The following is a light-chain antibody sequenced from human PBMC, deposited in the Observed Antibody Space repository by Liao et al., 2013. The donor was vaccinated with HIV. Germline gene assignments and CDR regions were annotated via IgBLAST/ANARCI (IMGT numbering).Light chain of an antibody. Sequence: SYVLTQPPSVSVSPGQTASITCSGDKLGDKYACWYQQRPGQSPVLVMYQDSKRPSGIPERFSGSNSGNTATLTISGTQAIDEADYYCQAWDSRTAVFGGGTKLTVL. V-gene: IGLV3-1*01. J-gene: IGLJ2*01. CDR3: QAWDSRTAV. CDR2: QDS. CDR1: KLGDKY.